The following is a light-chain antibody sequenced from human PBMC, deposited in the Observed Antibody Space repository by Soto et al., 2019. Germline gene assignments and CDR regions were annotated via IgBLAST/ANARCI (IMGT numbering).Light chain of an antibody. J-gene: IGLJ3*02. CDR2: NNS. Sequence: QSVLTQPPSASGTPGQTVTISCSGSSSNIGTNSVNWYQQLPGTAPKLLIYNNSQRPSGVPDRFSGSKSVTSASLAISGLQSEDEAEYYCAAWDDSVDGVVFGGGTKVTVL. V-gene: IGLV1-44*01. CDR3: AAWDDSVDGVV. CDR1: SSNIGTNS.